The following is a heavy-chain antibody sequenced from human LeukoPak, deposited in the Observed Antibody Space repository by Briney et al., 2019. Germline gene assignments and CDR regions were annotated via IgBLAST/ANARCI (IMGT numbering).Heavy chain of an antibody. D-gene: IGHD2-2*01. V-gene: IGHV3-23*01. CDR3: AKDHSPGYCSSTSCYTDYYYYYMDV. CDR1: GITFSSYA. CDR2: ISGSGGST. Sequence: PGGSLRLSCAASGITFSSYAMSWVRQAPGKGLEWVSAISGSGGSTYYADSVKGRFTISGDNSKNTLYLQMNSLRAEDTAVYYCAKDHSPGYCSSTSCYTDYYYYYMDVWGKGTTVTVSS. J-gene: IGHJ6*03.